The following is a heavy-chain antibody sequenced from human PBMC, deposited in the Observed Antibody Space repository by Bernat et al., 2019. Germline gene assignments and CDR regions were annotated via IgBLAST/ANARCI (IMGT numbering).Heavy chain of an antibody. CDR2: ISGSGGST. CDR1: GFTFSSYA. J-gene: IGHJ3*02. D-gene: IGHD5-12*01. Sequence: EVQLLESGGGLVQPGGSLRLSCAASGFTFSSYAMSWVRQAPGKGLEWVSAISGSGGSTYYANSVKGRFIISRTNSENTLYLQMNSLRAEDTAVYSCAKSFDGYANAFDIWGQGTMVTVSS. CDR3: AKSFDGYANAFDI. V-gene: IGHV3-23*01.